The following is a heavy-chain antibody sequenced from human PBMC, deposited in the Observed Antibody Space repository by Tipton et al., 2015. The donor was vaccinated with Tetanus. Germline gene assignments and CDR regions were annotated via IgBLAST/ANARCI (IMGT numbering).Heavy chain of an antibody. V-gene: IGHV4-59*01. CDR2: IYDSYDSGST. CDR3: ARGFGSNWSYFDY. J-gene: IGHJ4*02. D-gene: IGHD6-13*01. Sequence: TLSLTCTVSGGSITSYYWTWIRQPPGKGLEWIGYIYDSYDSGSTKYNPSLKSRVTISVNTSKNQFSLRLTSVTAADTAVYYCARGFGSNWSYFDYWGQGTLVTVSS. CDR1: GGSITSYY.